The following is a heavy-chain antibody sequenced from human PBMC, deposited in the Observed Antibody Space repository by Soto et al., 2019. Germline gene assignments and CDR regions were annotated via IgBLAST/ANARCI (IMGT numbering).Heavy chain of an antibody. Sequence: QQQLQESGSGLVRPSQTLSLTCAVSGGSISSGDYSWSWIRQPPGKGLEWVGYIYQSGSAYYNPSLKSRVTISLDRSNNYFSLKLTSVTAADTAVYYCARLGNCRGGSCYPNWFDPWGQGTLVTVSS. CDR3: ARLGNCRGGSCYPNWFDP. D-gene: IGHD2-15*01. CDR2: IYQSGSA. V-gene: IGHV4-30-2*01. J-gene: IGHJ5*02. CDR1: GGSISSGDYS.